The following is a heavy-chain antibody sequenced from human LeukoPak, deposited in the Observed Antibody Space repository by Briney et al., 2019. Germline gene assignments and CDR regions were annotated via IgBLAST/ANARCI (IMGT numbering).Heavy chain of an antibody. Sequence: GGPLRLSCAASGFTFSSYAMSWVRQAPGKGLEWVSSVSGSGGYTYYAGSVKGRFTISRDNSENTLYLQMNSMRAEDTAIYYCAKDRPNYYDSSGHYYRRDGDYWGQGTLVTVSS. V-gene: IGHV3-23*01. J-gene: IGHJ4*02. CDR1: GFTFSSYA. D-gene: IGHD3-22*01. CDR3: AKDRPNYYDSSGHYYRRDGDY. CDR2: VSGSGGYT.